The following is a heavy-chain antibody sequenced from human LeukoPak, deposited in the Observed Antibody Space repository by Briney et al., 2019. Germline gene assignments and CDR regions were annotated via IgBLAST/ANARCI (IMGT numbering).Heavy chain of an antibody. V-gene: IGHV3-30-3*01. CDR3: ARGTWIQLWSGPNFDY. D-gene: IGHD5-18*01. CDR2: ISYDGSNK. J-gene: IGHJ4*02. CDR1: GFTFGSYA. Sequence: GGSLRLSCAASGFTFGSYAMHWVRQAPGKGLEWVAVISYDGSNKYYADSVKGRFTISRDNSKNTLYLQMNSLRAEDTAVYYCARGTWIQLWSGPNFDYWGQGTLVTVSS.